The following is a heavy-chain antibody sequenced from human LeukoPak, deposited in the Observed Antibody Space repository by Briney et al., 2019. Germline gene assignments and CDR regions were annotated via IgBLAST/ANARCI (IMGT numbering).Heavy chain of an antibody. CDR3: ARFSHYDSSGYPTYYFDY. V-gene: IGHV1-2*02. CDR2: INPNSGGT. CDR1: GGTFSSYA. Sequence: ASVKVSCKASGGTFSSYAISWVRQAPGQGLEWMGWINPNSGGTNYAQKFQGRVTMTRDTSISTAYMELSRLRSDDTAVYYCARFSHYDSSGYPTYYFDYWGQGTLVTVSS. D-gene: IGHD3-22*01. J-gene: IGHJ4*02.